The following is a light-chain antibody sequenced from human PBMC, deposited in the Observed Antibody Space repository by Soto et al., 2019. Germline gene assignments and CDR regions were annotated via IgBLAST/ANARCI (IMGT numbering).Light chain of an antibody. Sequence: DIQMTQSPSTLSASVRDRVTITCRASQNIVRWLAWYQQKPGKAPELLIYDASTLESGVPSRFSGGGSGTEFTLTISSLQPDDVATCYCQQYNNFGYSFGQGTKRE. CDR1: QNIVRW. CDR2: DAS. J-gene: IGKJ2*01. V-gene: IGKV1-5*01. CDR3: QQYNNFGYS.